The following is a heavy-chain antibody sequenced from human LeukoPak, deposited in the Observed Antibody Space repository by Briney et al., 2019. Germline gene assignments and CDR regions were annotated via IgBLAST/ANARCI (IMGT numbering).Heavy chain of an antibody. CDR3: GLDYYGSGSYGD. V-gene: IGHV3-53*01. J-gene: IGHJ4*02. Sequence: PGGSLRLSCAASGFTVSSNYMLWLPQAPGKGLEWVSVIYNGGSTYYADSVKGRFTISRDNSKTTLYLQMNSLRAEDTAVYYCGLDYYGSGSYGDWGQGTLVTVSS. CDR2: IYNGGST. D-gene: IGHD3-10*01. CDR1: GFTVSSNY.